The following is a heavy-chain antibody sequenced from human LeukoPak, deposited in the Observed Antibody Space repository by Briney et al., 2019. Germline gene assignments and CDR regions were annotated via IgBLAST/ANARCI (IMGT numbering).Heavy chain of an antibody. CDR2: INHSGST. J-gene: IGHJ6*03. D-gene: IGHD3-3*02. V-gene: IGHV4-34*01. Sequence: SETLSLTCAVYGGSFSGYYWSWIRQPPGKGLEWIGEINHSGSTNYNPSLKSRVTISVDTSKNQFSLKLSSVTAADTAVYYCARSFFPLNRNYMDVWGKGTTVTVSS. CDR1: GGSFSGYY. CDR3: ARSFFPLNRNYMDV.